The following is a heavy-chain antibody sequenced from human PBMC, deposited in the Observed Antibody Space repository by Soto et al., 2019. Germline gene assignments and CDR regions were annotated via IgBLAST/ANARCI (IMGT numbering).Heavy chain of an antibody. CDR2: ISYSGNT. V-gene: IGHV4-59*01. J-gene: IGHJ4*02. CDR3: ARASGYCSGGSCYSFDY. CDR1: GGSLSTYY. Sequence: LSLTCTVSGGSLSTYYWSWIRQPPGKGLEWIGYISYSGNTNYNPSLKSRVTMSVDTSKNQFSLKLSSVTAADTAVYYCARASGYCSGGSCYSFDYWGQGTLVTVSS. D-gene: IGHD2-15*01.